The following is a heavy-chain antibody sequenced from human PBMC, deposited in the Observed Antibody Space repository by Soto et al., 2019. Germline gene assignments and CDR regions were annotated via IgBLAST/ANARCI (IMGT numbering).Heavy chain of an antibody. CDR1: GGTFSSYA. J-gene: IGHJ2*01. CDR2: IIPIFGTA. CDR3: ARDSVTTANYWYFDL. V-gene: IGHV1-69*13. D-gene: IGHD4-17*01. Sequence: ASVKFSCKASGGTFSSYAISWVRQAPGQGLEWMGGIIPIFGTANYAQKFQGRVTITADESTSTAYMELSSLRSEDTAVYYCARDSVTTANYWYFDLWGRGTLVTVSS.